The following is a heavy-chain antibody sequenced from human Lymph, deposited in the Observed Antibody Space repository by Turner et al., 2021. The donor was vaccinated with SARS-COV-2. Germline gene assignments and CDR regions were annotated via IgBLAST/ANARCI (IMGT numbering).Heavy chain of an antibody. V-gene: IGHV3-21*01. CDR3: ARGDYGDYGTVYFDY. CDR1: GFTFSSYS. CDR2: ISSSSSYI. D-gene: IGHD4-17*01. Sequence: EVQLVKPGGGLVKPGGSLRLSCAASGFTFSSYSMNWVRQAPGKGMEWVSSISSSSSYIYYADSVKGRFTISRDNAKNSLYLQMNSLRAEDTAVYYCARGDYGDYGTVYFDYWGQGTLVTVSS. J-gene: IGHJ4*02.